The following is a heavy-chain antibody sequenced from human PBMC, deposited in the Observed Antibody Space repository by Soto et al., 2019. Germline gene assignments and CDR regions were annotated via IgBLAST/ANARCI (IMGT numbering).Heavy chain of an antibody. CDR3: ARDFGYSSSWYGWYYYGMDV. CDR2: IWYDGSNK. V-gene: IGHV3-33*01. Sequence: PGGPLRLSCAASGFTFSSYGMHWVRQAPGKGLEWVAVIWYDGSNKYYADSVKGRFTISRDNSKNTLYLQMNSLRAEDTAVYYCARDFGYSSSWYGWYYYGMDVWGQGTTVTVSS. D-gene: IGHD6-13*01. J-gene: IGHJ6*02. CDR1: GFTFSSYG.